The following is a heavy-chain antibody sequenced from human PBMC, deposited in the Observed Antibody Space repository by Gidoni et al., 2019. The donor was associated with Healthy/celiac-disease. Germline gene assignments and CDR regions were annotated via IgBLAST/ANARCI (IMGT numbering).Heavy chain of an antibody. CDR2: ISYDGSNK. D-gene: IGHD6-19*01. J-gene: IGHJ4*02. CDR1: AFTFSSYG. Sequence: QVQLVESGGGVVQPGRSLRLSCAASAFTFSSYGMHWVRQAPGKGLEWVAVISYDGSNKYYADSVKGRFTISRDNSKNTLYLQMNSLRAEDTAVYYCAKDLAAVAANRDFDYWGQGTLVTVSS. CDR3: AKDLAAVAANRDFDY. V-gene: IGHV3-30*18.